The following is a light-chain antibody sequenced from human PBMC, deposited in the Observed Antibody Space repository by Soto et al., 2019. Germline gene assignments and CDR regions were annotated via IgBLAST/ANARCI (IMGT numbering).Light chain of an antibody. CDR2: KAS. J-gene: IGKJ1*01. V-gene: IGKV1-5*03. CDR1: QSFSSW. CDR3: KQYNSYSMS. Sequence: DMQLTQSPSTLSASVGDRVTITCRASQSFSSWLAWYQHKPGKDPKLLIYKASSLESGVPSRFSGSGSGTEFTLNIRSLQPDDFATYYCKQYNSYSMSFGKGTKGDIK.